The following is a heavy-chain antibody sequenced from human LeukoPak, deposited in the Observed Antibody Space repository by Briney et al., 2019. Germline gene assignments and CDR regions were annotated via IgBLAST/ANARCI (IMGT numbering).Heavy chain of an antibody. J-gene: IGHJ6*03. D-gene: IGHD3-3*01. V-gene: IGHV1-46*01. CDR1: GYTFTNYY. CDR3: ASSPDRNTIFGVVIRTSYYYYYMDV. Sequence: GASVKVSCKASGYTFTNYYIQWVRQAPGQGLEWVGIINPGGGITSYAQEFQGRVTMTRDTSISTAYMELSRLRSDDTAVYYCASSPDRNTIFGVVIRTSYYYYYMDVWGKGTTVTVSS. CDR2: INPGGGIT.